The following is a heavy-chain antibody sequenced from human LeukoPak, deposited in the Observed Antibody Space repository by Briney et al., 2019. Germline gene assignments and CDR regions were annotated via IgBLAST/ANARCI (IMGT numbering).Heavy chain of an antibody. Sequence: SETLSLTCTVSGGSISSSSYYWGWIRQPPGKGLEWIGSIYYSGSTYYNPSLKSRVTISVDTSKNQFSLKLSSVTAADTAVYYCARTLYDFWSGYYGNIDYWGQGTLVTVSS. CDR1: GGSISSSSYY. J-gene: IGHJ4*02. CDR2: IYYSGST. CDR3: ARTLYDFWSGYYGNIDY. V-gene: IGHV4-39*01. D-gene: IGHD3-3*01.